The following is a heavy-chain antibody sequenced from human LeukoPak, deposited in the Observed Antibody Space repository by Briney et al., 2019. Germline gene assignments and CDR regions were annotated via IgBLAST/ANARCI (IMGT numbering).Heavy chain of an antibody. CDR3: AKATRLGTLDY. V-gene: IGHV3-33*06. Sequence: GGSLRLSCVASGFTFSSYALHWVRQAPGKGLEWVAIIWNDGNNKYYGDSVKGRITISRDNSENTLHLQMNSLRAEDTAVYYCAKATRLGTLDYWGQGTLVTVSS. CDR1: GFTFSSYA. D-gene: IGHD7-27*01. CDR2: IWNDGNNK. J-gene: IGHJ4*02.